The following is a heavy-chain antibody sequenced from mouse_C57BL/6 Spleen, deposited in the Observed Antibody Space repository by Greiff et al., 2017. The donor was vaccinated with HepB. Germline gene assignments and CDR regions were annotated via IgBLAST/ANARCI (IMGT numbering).Heavy chain of an antibody. V-gene: IGHV5-9-1*02. J-gene: IGHJ2*01. CDR2: ISSGGDYI. D-gene: IGHD4-1*02. CDR1: GFTFSSYA. Sequence: EVKLMESGEGLVKPGGSLKLSCAASGFTFSSYAMSWVRQTPEKRLEWVAYISSGGDYIYYADTVKGRFTISRDNARNTLYLQMSSLKSEDTAMYYCTRRSQLGPLFDYWGQGTTLTVSS. CDR3: TRRSQLGPLFDY.